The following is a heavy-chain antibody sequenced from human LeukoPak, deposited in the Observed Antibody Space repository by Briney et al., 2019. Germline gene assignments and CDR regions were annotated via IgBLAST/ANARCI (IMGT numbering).Heavy chain of an antibody. V-gene: IGHV3-23*01. CDR1: GFTFSSYA. Sequence: PGGSLRLSCAASGFTFSSYAMSWVRQAPGKGLEWVSGISGSGGSTYYADSVKGRFTSSRDSSNNTLYVQMNSLRVEDTAVYYCAKSGGLSGSGRLAMDVWGQGTTVTVSS. D-gene: IGHD3-10*01. J-gene: IGHJ6*02. CDR2: ISGSGGST. CDR3: AKSGGLSGSGRLAMDV.